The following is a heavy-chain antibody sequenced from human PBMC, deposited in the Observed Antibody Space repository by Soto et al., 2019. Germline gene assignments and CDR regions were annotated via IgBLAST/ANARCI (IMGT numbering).Heavy chain of an antibody. CDR1: GFTFSSYI. CDR2: ISSSSTI. CDR3: ARDLNLGSFDY. J-gene: IGHJ4*02. Sequence: GGSLILSCAAAGFTFSSYIMNWVRQAPGKGLEWVSYISSSSTIYYADSVKGRFTISRDNAKNSLYLQMNSLRAEDTAVYYCARDLNLGSFDYWGQGTLVTVSS. V-gene: IGHV3-48*01.